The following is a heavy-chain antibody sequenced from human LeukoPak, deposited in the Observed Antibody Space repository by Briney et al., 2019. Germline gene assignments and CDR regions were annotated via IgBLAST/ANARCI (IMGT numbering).Heavy chain of an antibody. J-gene: IGHJ6*04. CDR3: ARGEMVRGVIEYYYYGMDV. V-gene: IGHV1-69*13. CDR1: GGTFSSYA. D-gene: IGHD3-10*01. Sequence: SVKVSCKASGGTFSSYAISWVRQAPGQGLEWMGGIIPILGTANYAQKFQGRVTITADESTSTAYMELSSLRSEDTAVYYCARGEMVRGVIEYYYYGMDVWGKGTTVTVSS. CDR2: IIPILGTA.